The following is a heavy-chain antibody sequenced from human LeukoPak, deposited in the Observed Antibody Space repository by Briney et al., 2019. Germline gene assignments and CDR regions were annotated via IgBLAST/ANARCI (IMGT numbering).Heavy chain of an antibody. J-gene: IGHJ4*02. CDR2: IYTSGST. CDR3: ARIADRVVVPAAHFDY. D-gene: IGHD2-2*01. CDR1: GGSISSYY. V-gene: IGHV4-4*07. Sequence: SETLSLTCTVSGGSISSYYWSWIRQPAGKGLEWIGRIYTSGSTNYNPSLKSRVTMSVDTSKNQFSLKLSSVTAADTAVYYCARIADRVVVPAAHFDYWGQGTLVTVSS.